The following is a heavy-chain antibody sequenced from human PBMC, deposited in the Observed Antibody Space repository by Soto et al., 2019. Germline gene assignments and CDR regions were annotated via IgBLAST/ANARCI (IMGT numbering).Heavy chain of an antibody. D-gene: IGHD3-9*01. Sequence: SETLSLTCAVSGYSISSGYYWGWIRQPPGKGLEWIGSIYRSGSTYYNPSLKSPVTISVDTSKNQFSLKLSSVTAADTAVYYCARVPPGGFDPYRFDYWGQGTLVTVSS. V-gene: IGHV4-38-2*01. CDR2: IYRSGST. CDR1: GYSISSGYY. CDR3: ARVPPGGFDPYRFDY. J-gene: IGHJ4*02.